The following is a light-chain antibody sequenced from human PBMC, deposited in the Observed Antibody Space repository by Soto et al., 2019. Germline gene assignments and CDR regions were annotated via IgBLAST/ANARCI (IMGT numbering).Light chain of an antibody. J-gene: IGKJ1*01. CDR1: QSVSSY. V-gene: IGKV3-20*01. Sequence: EIVLTQSPATLSLSPGERATLSCRASQSVSSYLAWYQQKPGQAPRLLIYGASSRATGIPDRFSGSGSGTDLTLTITRLEPEDFAVYYCQQYGSSPVTFGQGTKVDI. CDR2: GAS. CDR3: QQYGSSPVT.